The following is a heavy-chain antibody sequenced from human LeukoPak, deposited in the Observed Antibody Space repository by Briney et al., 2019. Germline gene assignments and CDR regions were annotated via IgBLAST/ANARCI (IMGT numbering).Heavy chain of an antibody. D-gene: IGHD5-18*01. CDR2: ISGSGCST. J-gene: IGHJ4*02. CDR1: GFTFSNYA. V-gene: IGHV3-23*01. CDR3: AKYLFVDTDMPNGFEY. Sequence: SGGSLRLSCAASGFTFSNYAMSWVRQAPGKGLEWVSGISGSGCSTDYAGSVKGRFTISRDSSKSTLYLQMNSLRAEDTAVYYCAKYLFVDTDMPNGFEYWGQGSSVTVSS.